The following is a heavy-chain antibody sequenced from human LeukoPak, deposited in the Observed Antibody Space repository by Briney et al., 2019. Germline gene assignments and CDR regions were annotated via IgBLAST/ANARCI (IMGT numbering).Heavy chain of an antibody. Sequence: ASVKVSCKASGYTFTSYDINWVRQATGQGLEWXGWMNPNSGNTGYAQKFQGRVTMTRNTSISTAYMELSSLRSEDTAVYYCARGSPSYCGGDCYPDDAFDIWGQGTMVTVSS. CDR1: GYTFTSYD. J-gene: IGHJ3*02. V-gene: IGHV1-8*01. CDR2: MNPNSGNT. D-gene: IGHD2-21*02. CDR3: ARGSPSYCGGDCYPDDAFDI.